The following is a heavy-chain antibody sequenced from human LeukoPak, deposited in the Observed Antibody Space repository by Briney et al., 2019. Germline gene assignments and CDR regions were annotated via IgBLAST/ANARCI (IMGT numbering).Heavy chain of an antibody. CDR3: ARGGFGELFRSDY. V-gene: IGHV3-48*01. Sequence: PGGSLRLSCAASGFTFSSYSMNWVRQAPGKGLEWVSYISSSSSTIYYADSVKGRFTISRDNAKNSLYLQMNSQRAADTAVYYCARGGFGELFRSDYWGQGTLVTVSS. J-gene: IGHJ4*02. CDR1: GFTFSSYS. D-gene: IGHD3-10*01. CDR2: ISSSSSTI.